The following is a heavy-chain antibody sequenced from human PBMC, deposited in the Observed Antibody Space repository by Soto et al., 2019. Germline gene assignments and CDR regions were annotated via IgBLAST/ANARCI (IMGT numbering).Heavy chain of an antibody. J-gene: IGHJ2*01. CDR1: GYTFTSYA. CDR2: INAGNGNT. CDR3: ASGHSYDNSGSDHWYFAF. D-gene: IGHD3-22*01. Sequence: QVQLVQSGAEEKKPGASVKVSCKASGYTFTSYAMHWVRQAPGQRLEWMGWINAGNGNTKYSQKFQGRVTITRDTSASTAYMELSSLRAEDTAVYYWASGHSYDNSGSDHWYFAFWGRGTLVTVSS. V-gene: IGHV1-3*05.